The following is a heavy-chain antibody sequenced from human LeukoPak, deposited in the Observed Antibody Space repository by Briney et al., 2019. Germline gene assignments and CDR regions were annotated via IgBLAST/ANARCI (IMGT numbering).Heavy chain of an antibody. J-gene: IGHJ4*02. CDR2: ISASGDDT. CDR3: ANGAAGQYSTRPTCYR. D-gene: IGHD2-2*01. Sequence: GGSLRLSCAASGFTFSRHSMTWVRQAPGKGLEWVSAISASGDDTYYADSVRGRFTLSRDNSKNTVYLQMNSLRAEDTAVHYCANGAAGQYSTRPTCYRWGQGTLVTVSS. V-gene: IGHV3-23*01. CDR1: GFTFSRHS.